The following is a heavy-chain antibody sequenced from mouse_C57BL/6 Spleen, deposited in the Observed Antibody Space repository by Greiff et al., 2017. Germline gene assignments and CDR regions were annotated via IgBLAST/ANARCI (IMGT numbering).Heavy chain of an antibody. CDR2: IYPGDGDT. V-gene: IGHV1-80*01. CDR1: GYAFSSYW. Sequence: QVQLQQSGAELVKPGASVQISCKASGYAFSSYWMNWVKQRPGKGLEWIGQIYPGDGDTNYNGKFKGKATLTADKSSSTAYMQLSSLTSEDSAVYFCARGHYSQRYFDVWGTGTTVTVSS. J-gene: IGHJ1*03. D-gene: IGHD2-12*01. CDR3: ARGHYSQRYFDV.